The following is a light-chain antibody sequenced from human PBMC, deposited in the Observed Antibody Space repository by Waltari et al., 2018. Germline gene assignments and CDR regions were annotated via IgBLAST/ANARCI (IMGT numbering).Light chain of an antibody. Sequence: EVVMTQSPATLSVSPGDRATLSCRASQSVSSNLAWYQQKPGQAPRLLVHGATTRATGIPARFSCSGSGTEFTLTISSLQSEDFAVYYCQQYNNWLLLTFGGGTKVEIK. CDR1: QSVSSN. V-gene: IGKV3-15*01. CDR2: GAT. J-gene: IGKJ4*01. CDR3: QQYNNWLLLT.